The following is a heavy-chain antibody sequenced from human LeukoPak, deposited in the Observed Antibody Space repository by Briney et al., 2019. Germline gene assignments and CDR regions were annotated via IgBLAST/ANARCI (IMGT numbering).Heavy chain of an antibody. Sequence: SETLSLTCTVSGGSISPYYWSWIRQPPGKGLEWIGYTHYSGSTNYNPSLKSRVTISIDTSKDRISLKLSSVAAADTAVYYCARHRTMTSGYDFWGRGTLVAVSP. V-gene: IGHV4-59*08. CDR2: THYSGST. D-gene: IGHD5-12*01. CDR3: ARHRTMTSGYDF. CDR1: GGSISPYY. J-gene: IGHJ4*02.